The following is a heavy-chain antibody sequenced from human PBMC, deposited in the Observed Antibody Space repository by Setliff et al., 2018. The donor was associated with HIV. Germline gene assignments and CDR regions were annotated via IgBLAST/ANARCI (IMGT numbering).Heavy chain of an antibody. CDR1: GGSISSSTYY. Sequence: SETLSLTCTFSGGSISSSTYYWGWFRQPPGKGLEWIGSFYYSGSIYYNPSLKSRVTISVATSENQISLNLNSATAADTAVYYCARKQWLGAAFDYWGQGTPVTVSS. CDR2: FYYSGSI. D-gene: IGHD6-19*01. CDR3: ARKQWLGAAFDY. V-gene: IGHV4-39*01. J-gene: IGHJ4*02.